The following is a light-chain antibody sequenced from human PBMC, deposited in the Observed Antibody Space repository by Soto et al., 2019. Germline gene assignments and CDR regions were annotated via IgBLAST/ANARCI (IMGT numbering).Light chain of an antibody. Sequence: QSVLTQPASVSGSPGQSITISCSGISPDFGVSWYQHFPGKAPKLLIFEVSNRPSGVSTRFSGSKSGNMAFLTISVLQSEDEGLYHCSSYSSTTTLFGGGTK. J-gene: IGLJ2*01. CDR2: EVS. CDR1: SPDFGV. CDR3: SSYSSTTTL. V-gene: IGLV2-14*01.